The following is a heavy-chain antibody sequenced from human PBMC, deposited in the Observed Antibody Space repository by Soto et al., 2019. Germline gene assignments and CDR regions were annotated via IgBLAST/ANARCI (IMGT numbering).Heavy chain of an antibody. D-gene: IGHD2-8*01. V-gene: IGHV3-23*01. CDR2: ISSNGTKT. CDR1: GFTFDSPYSHA. J-gene: IGHJ4*01. Sequence: PGGSLRLSCVASGFTFDSPYSHAMSWVSQSPGNGPEWVSTISSNGTKTHYAESVQGRFTISKDASRNAVHLHMNSLRADDTATYFCVSWVSAHFDYWGHGTPVTVSS. CDR3: VSWVSAHFDY.